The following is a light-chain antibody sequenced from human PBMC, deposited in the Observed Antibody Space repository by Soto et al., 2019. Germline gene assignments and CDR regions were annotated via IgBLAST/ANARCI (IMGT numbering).Light chain of an antibody. Sequence: EIVLTQSPGTLSLSPGERATLSCRASQSVSSSYLAWYQQKPGQAPRLLIYGASSRPTGIPDRFSGSGSGTDSTLPISRLEPEDFAVYYCQQYGRSPPWTFGQGTKVEIK. CDR1: QSVSSSY. V-gene: IGKV3-20*01. CDR2: GAS. J-gene: IGKJ1*01. CDR3: QQYGRSPPWT.